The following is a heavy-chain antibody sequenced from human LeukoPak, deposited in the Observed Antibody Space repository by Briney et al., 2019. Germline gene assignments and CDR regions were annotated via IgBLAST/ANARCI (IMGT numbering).Heavy chain of an antibody. V-gene: IGHV3-7*01. CDR1: GFTFSNSW. J-gene: IGHJ4*02. CDR3: ARDRYRIVVVPHYLDY. Sequence: GGSLRLSCAASGFTFSNSWMSWVREATGQGLEWAANIKQDGSEKYYVDSVKGRFTISRDNPKNSLYLQMNSLRAEDTAVYYCARDRYRIVVVPHYLDYWGQGTLVTVSS. CDR2: IKQDGSEK. D-gene: IGHD3-22*01.